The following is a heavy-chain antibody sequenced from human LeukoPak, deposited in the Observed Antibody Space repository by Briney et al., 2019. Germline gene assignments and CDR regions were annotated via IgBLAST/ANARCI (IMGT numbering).Heavy chain of an antibody. CDR3: ARDSSSWYDGYGMDV. V-gene: IGHV4-59*01. J-gene: IGHJ6*02. D-gene: IGHD6-13*01. Sequence: SETLSLTCTVSGVSISSYYWSWIRQPPGKGLEWIGYIYYSGSTNYNPSLKSRVTISVDTSKNQFSLKLSSVTAADTAVYYCARDSSSWYDGYGMDVWGQGTTVTVSS. CDR2: IYYSGST. CDR1: GVSISSYY.